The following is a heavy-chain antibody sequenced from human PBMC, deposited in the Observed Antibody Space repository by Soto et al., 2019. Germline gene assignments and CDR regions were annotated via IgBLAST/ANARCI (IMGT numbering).Heavy chain of an antibody. CDR2: IIPIFGTA. V-gene: IGHV1-69*13. Sequence: ASVKVSCKASGGTFSSYAISWVRQSPGQGLEWMGGIIPIFGTANYAQKFQGRVTITADESTSTAYMELSSLRSEDTAVYYCARPTHCSGGSCFPSYYYGMDVWGQVHTVPVCS. J-gene: IGHJ6*02. CDR1: GGTFSSYA. D-gene: IGHD2-15*01. CDR3: ARPTHCSGGSCFPSYYYGMDV.